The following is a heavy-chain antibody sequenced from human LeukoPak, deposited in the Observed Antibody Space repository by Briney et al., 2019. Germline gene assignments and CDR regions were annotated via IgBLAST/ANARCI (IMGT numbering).Heavy chain of an antibody. CDR2: ISGSSDST. Sequence: GRSLRLSCSAPGFTFSTYAMTWVRQAPGKGLEWVSAISGSSDSTYYADSVKGRFTVSRDNSKNTLYLQMNSLRAEDTAVYYCARGPVVPVATYFFDYWGQGTLVTVSS. D-gene: IGHD2-2*01. CDR3: ARGPVVPVATYFFDY. V-gene: IGHV3-23*01. J-gene: IGHJ4*02. CDR1: GFTFSTYA.